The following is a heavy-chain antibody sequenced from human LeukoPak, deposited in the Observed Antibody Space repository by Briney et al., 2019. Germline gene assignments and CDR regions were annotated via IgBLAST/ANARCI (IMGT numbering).Heavy chain of an antibody. CDR1: GGSIRSSYYY. CDR2: IYDSGST. D-gene: IGHD2-2*01. V-gene: IGHV4-39*02. CDR3: ARDPTNCSSTSCHEAGLDY. Sequence: KPSETLSLTCTVSGGSIRSSYYYWGWIRQPPGKGLEWIGSIYDSGSTYYNPSLKSRVTISVDTSKNQFSLKLNSVTAADTAVYYCARDPTNCSSTSCHEAGLDYWGQGTLVTVSS. J-gene: IGHJ4*02.